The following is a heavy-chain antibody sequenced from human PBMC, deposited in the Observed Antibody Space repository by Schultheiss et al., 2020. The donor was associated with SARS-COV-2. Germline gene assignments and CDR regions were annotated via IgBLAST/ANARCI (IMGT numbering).Heavy chain of an antibody. J-gene: IGHJ5*02. CDR3: ARVGASGYDENWFDP. V-gene: IGHV3-33*08. Sequence: GGSLRLSCAASGFTFSSYGMHWVRQAPGKGLEWVAVIWYDGSNKYYADSVKGRFTISRDNSKNTLYLQINSLRAEDTAVYYCARVGASGYDENWFDPWGQGTLVTVSS. CDR2: IWYDGSNK. D-gene: IGHD5-12*01. CDR1: GFTFSSYG.